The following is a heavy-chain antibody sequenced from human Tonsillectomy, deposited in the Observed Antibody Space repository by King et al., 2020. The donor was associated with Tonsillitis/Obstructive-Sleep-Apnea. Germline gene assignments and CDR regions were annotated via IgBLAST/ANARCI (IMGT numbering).Heavy chain of an antibody. D-gene: IGHD4-17*01. CDR1: GGSISSGGYY. CDR3: ARGLYGDYVRPWYFDL. J-gene: IGHJ2*01. V-gene: IGHV4-31*03. Sequence: QLQESGPGLVKPSQTLSLTCTVSGGSISSGGYYWSWIRQHPGKGLEWIGYIYYSRTTYYNPSLTSRVSISVDTSKNHFSLKLSSVTAADTAVYYCARGLYGDYVRPWYFDLWGCGTLVTVSS. CDR2: IYYSRTT.